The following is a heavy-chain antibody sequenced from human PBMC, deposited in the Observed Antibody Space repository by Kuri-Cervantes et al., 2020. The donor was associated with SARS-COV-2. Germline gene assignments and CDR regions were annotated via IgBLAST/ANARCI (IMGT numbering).Heavy chain of an antibody. CDR1: GGSSTSDYL. V-gene: IGHV4-39*01. J-gene: IGHJ4*03. D-gene: IGHD2-2*01. CDR3: ARATLVRYFDC. CDR2: SFYSGST. Sequence: SETLSLTCTVSGGSSTSDYLWGWIRQPPGKGLEWIGNSFYSGSTFYNPSLKSRVTISVDTSKNQFSLELSSVTAADTAVYYCARATLVRYFDCLSQGTTVTVSS.